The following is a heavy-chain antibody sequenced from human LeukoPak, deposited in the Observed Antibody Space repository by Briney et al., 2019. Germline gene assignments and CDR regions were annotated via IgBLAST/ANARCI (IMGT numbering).Heavy chain of an antibody. CDR2: INHSGST. J-gene: IGHJ4*02. CDR3: ARPRGYSYGRGAFDY. V-gene: IGHV4-34*01. Sequence: TSETLSLTCAVYGGSFSGYYWSWIRQPPGKGLEWIGEINHSGSTNYNPSLKSRVTISVDTSKNQFSLKLSSVTAADTAVYYCARPRGYSYGRGAFDYWGQGTLVTVSS. D-gene: IGHD5-18*01. CDR1: GGSFSGYY.